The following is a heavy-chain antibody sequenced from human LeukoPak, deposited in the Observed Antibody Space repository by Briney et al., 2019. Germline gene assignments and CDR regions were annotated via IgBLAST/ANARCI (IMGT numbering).Heavy chain of an antibody. J-gene: IGHJ3*02. CDR2: IDWDDDK. CDR3: ARIGSGGTCRSHDDFDI. V-gene: IGHV2-70*11. Sequence: WIRQPPGKALEWLARIDWDDDKYYSTSLKSRLTISKDTSKNQVVLRMSDMDPVDTATYYCARIGSGGTCRSHDDFDIWGQGTMVTVSS. D-gene: IGHD2-15*01.